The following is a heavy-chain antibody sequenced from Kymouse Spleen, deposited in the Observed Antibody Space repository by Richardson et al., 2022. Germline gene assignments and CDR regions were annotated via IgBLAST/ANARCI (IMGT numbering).Heavy chain of an antibody. D-gene: IGHD4-11,IGHD4-11*01. CDR2: IGTAGDT. J-gene: IGHJ4*02. CDR1: GFTFSSYD. V-gene: IGHV3-13*01. CDR3: ARGGHSNHFDY. Sequence: EVQLVESGGGLVQPGGSLRLSCAASGFTFSSYDMHWVRQATGKGLEWVSAIGTAGDTYYPGSVKGRFTISRENAKNSLYLQMNSLRAGDTAVYYCARGGHSNHFDYWGQGTLVTVSS.